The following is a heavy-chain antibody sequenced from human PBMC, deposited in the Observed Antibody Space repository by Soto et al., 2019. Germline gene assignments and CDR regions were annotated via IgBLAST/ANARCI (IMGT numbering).Heavy chain of an antibody. V-gene: IGHV3-9*01. J-gene: IGHJ2*01. Sequence: PGGSLRLSCAASGFTFDDYAMNGVRQAPGKGLEWVSGISWNSGSIGYADSVKGRFTISRDNAKNSLYLQINSLRAEDTALYYGAKYKRHGSSRGALEYFDLWGRGTLVTVSS. D-gene: IGHD6-25*01. CDR1: GFTFDDYA. CDR3: AKYKRHGSSRGALEYFDL. CDR2: ISWNSGSI.